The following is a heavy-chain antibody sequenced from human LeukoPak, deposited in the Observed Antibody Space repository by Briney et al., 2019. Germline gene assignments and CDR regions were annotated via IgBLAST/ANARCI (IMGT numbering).Heavy chain of an antibody. V-gene: IGHV3-23*01. Sequence: GGSLRLYCAASGFTFTSSAMSWVRQAPGKGLEWVSPLRGSGHSTHYADSVKGLFTISRDNSKNTLYLQMISLRAEDTAIYYCSKVIGFYDCNPYFDYWGQGTLVTVSS. CDR2: LRGSGHST. J-gene: IGHJ4*02. CDR3: SKVIGFYDCNPYFDY. CDR1: GFTFTSSA. D-gene: IGHD5/OR15-5a*01.